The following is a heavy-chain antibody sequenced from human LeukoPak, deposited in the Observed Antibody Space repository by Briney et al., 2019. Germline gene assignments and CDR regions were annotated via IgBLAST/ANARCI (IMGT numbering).Heavy chain of an antibody. CDR2: IKQDGSEK. CDR3: ARVFWSATSYYFEY. J-gene: IGHJ4*01. V-gene: IGHV3-7*05. Sequence: GGSLRLSCAVSEFTFSRYWMSWVRQAPGKGLEWVASIKQDGSEKYYVDSVEGRFTISRDNSKNSLYLQLDSLIAEDTAVYYCARVFWSATSYYFEYWGHGALVTVSS. CDR1: EFTFSRYW. D-gene: IGHD3-3*01.